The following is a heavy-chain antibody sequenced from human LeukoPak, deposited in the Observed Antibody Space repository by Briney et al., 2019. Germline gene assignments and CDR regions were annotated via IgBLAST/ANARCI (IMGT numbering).Heavy chain of an antibody. D-gene: IGHD3-9*01. J-gene: IGHJ4*02. CDR3: ARGYDNFAY. Sequence: SETLSLTCTVSGGSISSSSYYWGWIRQPPGKGLEWIGTIHYSGSTYYNPSLKSRVTISVDTSQNQFSLKLSSVTAADTVVYYCARGYDNFAYWGQGTLVTVSS. V-gene: IGHV4-39*07. CDR1: GGSISSSSYY. CDR2: IHYSGST.